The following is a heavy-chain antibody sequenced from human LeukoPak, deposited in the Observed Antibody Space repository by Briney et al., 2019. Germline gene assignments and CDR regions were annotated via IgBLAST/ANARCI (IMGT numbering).Heavy chain of an antibody. CDR1: GYTFTSYG. CDR3: ARDGTRAYTWFDP. V-gene: IGHV1-18*01. J-gene: IGHJ5*02. Sequence: ASVKVSCKASGYTFTSYGISWVRQAPGQGLKWVGWISAYNGNTNQAQKFQGRVTMTTDTSTSTAYMELRSLRSDDTAVYYCARDGTRAYTWFDPWGEGTLVTVSS. D-gene: IGHD1-26*01. CDR2: ISAYNGNT.